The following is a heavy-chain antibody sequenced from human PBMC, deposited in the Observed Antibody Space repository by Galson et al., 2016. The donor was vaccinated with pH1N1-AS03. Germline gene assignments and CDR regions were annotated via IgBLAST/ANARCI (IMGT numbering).Heavy chain of an antibody. CDR1: GFSLYTNGVG. J-gene: IGHJ5*01. CDR3: AYIHSYMYASGSYLKAASHS. Sequence: PALVKPTQTLTLTCTFSGFSLYTNGVGVGWIRQPPGKGLEWLSFIYWNEDKRYSPSLKTRVAIAKDTSKKQVVLTMTNMDPVDTATYYCAYIHSYMYASGSYLKAASHSGGQGAPVTVSS. CDR2: IYWNEDK. D-gene: IGHD2-8*01. V-gene: IGHV2-5*01.